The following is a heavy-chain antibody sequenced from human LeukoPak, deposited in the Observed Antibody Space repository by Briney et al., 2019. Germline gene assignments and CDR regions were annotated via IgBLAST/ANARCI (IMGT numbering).Heavy chain of an antibody. Sequence: PGGSLRLSCAASGFTFSSSAMSWVRQAPGKGLEWVLAISNNGGYTYYADSVQGRLTISRDNSKSTLCLQMNSLRAEDTAVYYCAKQLGYCSDGSCYFPYWGQGTLVTVSS. V-gene: IGHV3-23*01. CDR1: GFTFSSSA. D-gene: IGHD2-15*01. CDR3: AKQLGYCSDGSCYFPY. J-gene: IGHJ4*02. CDR2: ISNNGGYT.